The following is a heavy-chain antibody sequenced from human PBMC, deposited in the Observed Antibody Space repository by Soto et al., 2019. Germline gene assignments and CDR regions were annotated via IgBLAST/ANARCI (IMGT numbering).Heavy chain of an antibody. Sequence: QITLKESGPTLVKPTQTLTLTCTFSGFSLSTSGVGVGWIRQPPGKALEWLAVIYWDDDKRYSPSLKSRLTITKDTSKNQVVLTMTNMDPVDTAPYYCAHIYDSSGYSPYWGQGTLVTVSS. J-gene: IGHJ4*02. D-gene: IGHD3-22*01. CDR1: GFSLSTSGVG. V-gene: IGHV2-5*02. CDR2: IYWDDDK. CDR3: AHIYDSSGYSPY.